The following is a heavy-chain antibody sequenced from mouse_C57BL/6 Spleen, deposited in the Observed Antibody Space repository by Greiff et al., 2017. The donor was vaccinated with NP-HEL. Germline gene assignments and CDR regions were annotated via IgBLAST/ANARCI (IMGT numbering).Heavy chain of an antibody. D-gene: IGHD2-4*01. J-gene: IGHJ3*01. V-gene: IGHV1-47*01. CDR2: FHPYNDDT. CDR1: GYTFTTYP. CDR3: ALYYDYDGFAY. Sequence: VQRVESGAELVKPGASVKMSCKASGYTFTTYPIEWMKQNHGKSLEWIGNFHPYNDDTKYNEKFKGKATLTVEKSSSTVYLELSRLTSDDSAVYYCALYYDYDGFAYWGQGTLVTVSA.